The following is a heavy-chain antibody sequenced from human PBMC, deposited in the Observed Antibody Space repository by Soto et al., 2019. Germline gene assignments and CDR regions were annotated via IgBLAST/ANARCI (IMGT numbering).Heavy chain of an antibody. V-gene: IGHV1-18*04. D-gene: IGHD3-22*01. J-gene: IGHJ3*02. CDR1: GYTFTSYG. CDR3: AGYDSSGYFEGAFYI. CDR2: ISAYNGNT. Sequence: ASVKVSCKASGYTFTSYGISWVRQAPGQGLEWMGWISAYNGNTNYAQKLQGRVTMTTDTSTSTAYMELRSLRSDDTAVYYCAGYDSSGYFEGAFYIWGQGTMVTVSS.